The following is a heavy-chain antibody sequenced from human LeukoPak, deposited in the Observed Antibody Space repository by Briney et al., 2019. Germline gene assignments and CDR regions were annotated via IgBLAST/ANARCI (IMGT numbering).Heavy chain of an antibody. D-gene: IGHD6-19*01. V-gene: IGHV2-26*01. CDR3: ARSSSDWDDAFDI. J-gene: IGHJ3*02. CDR1: GFSLSNTRMG. CDR2: IFSNDEK. Sequence: SGPTLVKPTETLTLTCTVSGFSLSNTRMGVSWIRRPPGKALEWLAHIFSNDEKSYTTSLKSRLTISKDTSKSQVVLTMTNMDPVDTATYYCARSSSDWDDAFDIWGQGTMVTVSS.